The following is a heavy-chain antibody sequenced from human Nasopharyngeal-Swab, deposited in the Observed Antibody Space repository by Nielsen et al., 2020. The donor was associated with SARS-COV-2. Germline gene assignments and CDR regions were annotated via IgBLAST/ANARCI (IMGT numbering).Heavy chain of an antibody. D-gene: IGHD2-8*01. V-gene: IGHV3-7*01. Sequence: GESLKISCAASGFTLSNNWMDWVRQAPGKGLEWVANINQEGSEKQYVDSVKGRFTISRDNAKNSVYLQLNSLRTEDTAIYYCSIMLEDWGQGTLVTVSS. CDR2: INQEGSEK. J-gene: IGHJ4*02. CDR1: GFTLSNNW. CDR3: SIMLED.